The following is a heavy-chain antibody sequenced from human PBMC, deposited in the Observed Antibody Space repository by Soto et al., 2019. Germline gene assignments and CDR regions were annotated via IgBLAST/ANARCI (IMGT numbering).Heavy chain of an antibody. CDR1: GYTFNTYA. V-gene: IGHV1-69*01. Sequence: QVQLVQSGPEGKKPGASVKVSCKASGYTFNTYAISWVRQAPGRGPEWMGGIIPIFGAPNYAQKFQGRVTITADESTSTAYLELPSLTPEDAAVYYCARVGLAVKGKTLPPSYFDYWGQGTLVTVSS. J-gene: IGHJ4*02. CDR3: ARVGLAVKGKTLPPSYFDY. D-gene: IGHD2-2*01. CDR2: IIPIFGAP.